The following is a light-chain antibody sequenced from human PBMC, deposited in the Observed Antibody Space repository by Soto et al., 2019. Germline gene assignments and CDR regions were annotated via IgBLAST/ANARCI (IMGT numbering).Light chain of an antibody. V-gene: IGLV1-44*01. J-gene: IGLJ1*01. Sequence: QSVLTQPPSASGTPGQRVTISCSGSSSNIGSNTVNWYQQVPGTAPKLLIYSNNQRPPGVPDRFSGSKSGTSASLAISGLQSEDEADYYCAAWDDSLSDNVFGGGTKLTVL. CDR2: SNN. CDR1: SSNIGSNT. CDR3: AAWDDSLSDNV.